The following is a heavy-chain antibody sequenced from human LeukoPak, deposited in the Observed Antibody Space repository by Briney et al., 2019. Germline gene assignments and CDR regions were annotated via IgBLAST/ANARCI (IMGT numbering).Heavy chain of an antibody. Sequence: GGSLRLSCAASGFTFSSSAMSWVRQAPGKGLEWVANIKQDGSEKYYVDSVKGRFTISRDNAKNSLYLQMNSLRAEDTAVYYCASSGIRKYYFDHWGQGTLVTVSS. J-gene: IGHJ4*02. CDR2: IKQDGSEK. V-gene: IGHV3-7*03. D-gene: IGHD6-13*01. CDR3: ASSGIRKYYFDH. CDR1: GFTFSSSA.